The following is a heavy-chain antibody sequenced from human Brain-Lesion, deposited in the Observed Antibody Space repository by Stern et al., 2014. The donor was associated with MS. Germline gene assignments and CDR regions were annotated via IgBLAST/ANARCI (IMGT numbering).Heavy chain of an antibody. CDR3: ATPADGGSIDS. CDR1: GYSFTSYW. D-gene: IGHD6-13*01. V-gene: IGHV5-51*01. CDR2: SYPGDSDP. Sequence: EVHLVESGAEVKKPGESLKISCKSSGYSFTSYWIGWVRQMPGKGLEWMGISYPGDSDPRYSPSFQGQVPISADKSTSTAYLQWSSLKASDTAMYYCATPADGGSIDSWGQGTLVTVSS. J-gene: IGHJ4*02.